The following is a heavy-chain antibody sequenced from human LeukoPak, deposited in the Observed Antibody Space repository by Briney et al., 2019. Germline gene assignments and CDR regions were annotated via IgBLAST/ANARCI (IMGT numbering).Heavy chain of an antibody. D-gene: IGHD4-23*01. CDR2: ISDGGVT. V-gene: IGHV4-59*08. CDR1: GGSISTYY. J-gene: IGHJ4*02. Sequence: SETLSLTCNVSGGSISTYYWSWIRQPPGKGLEWIGYISDGGVTSYNPSLKGRVTISVDSPKNRFSLRLTSLTAVDTALYYCARHGGALDYFDYWGPGSLVTVSS. CDR3: ARHGGALDYFDY.